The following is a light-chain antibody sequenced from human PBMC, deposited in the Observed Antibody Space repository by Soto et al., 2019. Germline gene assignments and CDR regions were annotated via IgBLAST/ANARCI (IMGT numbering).Light chain of an antibody. J-gene: IGKJ1*01. CDR1: QSVTSSY. CDR3: QQYGSSPQT. CDR2: GAS. V-gene: IGKV3-20*01. Sequence: EIVLTQSPGTLSLSPGERATLSCSASQSVTSSYLAWYQQKPGQAPRLLIYGASSRATGIPDRFSGSRSGTDFTLTISRLEPEDFAVYYCQQYGSSPQTFGQGTKVDIK.